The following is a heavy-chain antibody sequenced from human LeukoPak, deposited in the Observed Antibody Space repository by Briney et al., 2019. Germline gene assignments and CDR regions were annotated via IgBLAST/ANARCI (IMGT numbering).Heavy chain of an antibody. Sequence: PGGSLRLSCAASGFTFSSYAMSWVRQAPGKGLEWVSAISGSGGSTYYADSVKGRFTISRDNAKNSLYLQMNSLRAEDTAVYYCARGDYGDVFDYWGQGTLVTVSS. V-gene: IGHV3-23*01. CDR2: ISGSGGST. CDR1: GFTFSSYA. D-gene: IGHD4-17*01. CDR3: ARGDYGDVFDY. J-gene: IGHJ4*02.